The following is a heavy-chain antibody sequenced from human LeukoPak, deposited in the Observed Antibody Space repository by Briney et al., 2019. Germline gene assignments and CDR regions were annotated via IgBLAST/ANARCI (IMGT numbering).Heavy chain of an antibody. CDR3: AKSYYYDSSGYWGNAFDI. Sequence: GGSLRLSCAASGFTFSSYAMSWVRQAPGKGLEWVSAISGSGGSTYYADSVKGRFTISRDNSKNTLYLQMNSLRAEDTAVYYCAKSYYYDSSGYWGNAFDIWGQGTMVTVSS. D-gene: IGHD3-22*01. CDR1: GFTFSSYA. V-gene: IGHV3-23*01. CDR2: ISGSGGST. J-gene: IGHJ3*02.